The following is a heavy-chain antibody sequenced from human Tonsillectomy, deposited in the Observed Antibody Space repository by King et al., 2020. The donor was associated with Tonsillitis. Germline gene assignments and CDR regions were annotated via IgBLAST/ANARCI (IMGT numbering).Heavy chain of an antibody. V-gene: IGHV4-4*02. Sequence: QLQESGPGLVKPSGTLSLTCAVSRASISSDTWWSCVRQPPGKGLEWIGEIHHSGSTNYNPSLKRRVSISVDKSKNQFSLKLRSVTARDTAVYYCASPPLYCSGGTCYSAGQFYFNYWGQGTPVTVSS. CDR3: ASPPLYCSGGTCYSAGQFYFNY. CDR2: IHHSGST. CDR1: RASISSDTW. J-gene: IGHJ4*02. D-gene: IGHD2-15*01.